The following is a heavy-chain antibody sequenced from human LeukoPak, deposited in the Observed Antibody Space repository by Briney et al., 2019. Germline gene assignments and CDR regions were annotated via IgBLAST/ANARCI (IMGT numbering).Heavy chain of an antibody. Sequence: ASVKVSCKASGYTFTSYGISWVRQAPGQGLEWMGWISAYNGNTNYARKLQGRVTMTTDTSTSTAYMELRSLRSDDTAVYYCARDFGIAAAGSYYYYMDVWGKGTTVTISS. J-gene: IGHJ6*03. V-gene: IGHV1-18*01. CDR2: ISAYNGNT. CDR3: ARDFGIAAAGSYYYYMDV. CDR1: GYTFTSYG. D-gene: IGHD6-13*01.